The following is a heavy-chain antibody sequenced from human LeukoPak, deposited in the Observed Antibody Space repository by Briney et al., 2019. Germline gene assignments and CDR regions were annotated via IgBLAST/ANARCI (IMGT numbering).Heavy chain of an antibody. CDR1: GGSFSGYD. V-gene: IGHV4-34*01. CDR2: INYGGDT. CDR3: ARGLGWKVTPMGLFYMDV. Sequence: SETLSLTCGVDGGSFSGYDWSWVREPPGKGLEWIGEINYGGDTNYNPSLKSRVTISVDTSKNQFSLKVRSVTAADTAVYFCARGLGWKVTPMGLFYMDVWGEGATVTVSS. J-gene: IGHJ6*03. D-gene: IGHD1-1*01.